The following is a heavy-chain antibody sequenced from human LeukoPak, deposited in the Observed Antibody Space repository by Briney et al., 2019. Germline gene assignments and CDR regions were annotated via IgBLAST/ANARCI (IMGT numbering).Heavy chain of an antibody. D-gene: IGHD3-10*01. CDR3: AKIMDYYGSGSYWSFDY. CDR1: GGTFSSYA. V-gene: IGHV1-69*04. Sequence: GASVKVSCKASGGTFSSYAISWVRQAPGQGLEWMGRIIPILGIANYAQKLQGRVTMTTDTSTSTAYMELRSLRSDDTAVYYCAKIMDYYGSGSYWSFDYWGQGTLVTVSS. J-gene: IGHJ4*02. CDR2: IIPILGIA.